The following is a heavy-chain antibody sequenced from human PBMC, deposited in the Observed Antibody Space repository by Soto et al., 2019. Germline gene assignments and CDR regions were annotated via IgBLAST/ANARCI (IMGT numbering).Heavy chain of an antibody. CDR2: IIPILGIA. CDR3: ARERYCSSTSCGTYQRPRHYYYYYYMDV. D-gene: IGHD2-2*01. V-gene: IGHV1-69*04. CDR1: GGTFSSYT. Sequence: EASVKVSCKASGGTFSSYTISWVRQAPGQGLEWMGRIIPILGIANYAQKFQGRVTITADKSTSTAYMELSSLRSEDTAVYYCARERYCSSTSCGTYQRPRHYYYYYYMDVWGKGTTVTVSS. J-gene: IGHJ6*03.